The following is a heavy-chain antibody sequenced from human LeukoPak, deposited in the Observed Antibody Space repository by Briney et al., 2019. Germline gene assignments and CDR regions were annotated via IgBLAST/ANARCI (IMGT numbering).Heavy chain of an antibody. J-gene: IGHJ4*02. V-gene: IGHV5-51*01. CDR3: ARRKAVARISYFDS. CDR1: GDRFTPYW. CDR2: IYPGNSDT. D-gene: IGHD6-19*01. Sequence: GESLKISCEGSGDRFTPYWITWVRQKPGQGLEWMGIIYPGNSDTKCSPSFQGQITISADKSINTAYLQWSSLEASDTAMYYCARRKAVARISYFDSWGQGTLVTVSS.